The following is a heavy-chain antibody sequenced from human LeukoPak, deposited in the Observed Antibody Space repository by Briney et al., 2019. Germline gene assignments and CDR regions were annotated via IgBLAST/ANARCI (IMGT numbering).Heavy chain of an antibody. Sequence: SETLSLTCAVYGGSFSGYYWSGIRQPPGKGLEWIGEIYHSGSANYNPSLKSRVTISVDKSKNQFSLKLSSVTAADTAVYYCARVVAARHFDYWGQGTLVTVSS. D-gene: IGHD6-6*01. V-gene: IGHV4-34*01. CDR1: GGSFSGYY. CDR2: IYHSGSA. J-gene: IGHJ4*02. CDR3: ARVVAARHFDY.